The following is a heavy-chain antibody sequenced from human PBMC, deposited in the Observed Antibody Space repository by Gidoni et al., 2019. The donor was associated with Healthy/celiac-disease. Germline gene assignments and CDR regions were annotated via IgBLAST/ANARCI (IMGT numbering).Heavy chain of an antibody. CDR2: IYLDDYK. CDR3: THRRRSGYYRGWGYRWENWFVP. V-gene: IGHV2-5*02. J-gene: IGHJ5*02. CDR1: GFSLSTRGVG. Sequence: QITLKESGPTLVKPTQTLPLTCTFSGFSLSTRGVGVGWIRQPPRKAREWLALIYLDDYKRYSPSLKSRITITKDTSKNQLGLTMTNMDPVDTSTYYCTHRRRSGYYRGWGYRWENWFVPWCQGNLVTFSS. D-gene: IGHD3-3*01.